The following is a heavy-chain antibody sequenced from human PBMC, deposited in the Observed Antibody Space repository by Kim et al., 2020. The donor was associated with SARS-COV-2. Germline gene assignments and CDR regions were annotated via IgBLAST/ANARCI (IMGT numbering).Heavy chain of an antibody. J-gene: IGHJ6*02. V-gene: IGHV4-30-4*01. D-gene: IGHD1-7*01. Sequence: SETLSLTCTVSGGSISSGDYYWSWIRQPPGKGLEWIGYIYYSGSTYYNPSLKSRVTISVDTSKNQFSLKLSSVTAADTAVYYCARVAGGRFSSTSSEDAETGTTYYYYYGMDVWGQGTTVTVSS. CDR3: ARVAGGRFSSTSSEDAETGTTYYYYYGMDV. CDR2: IYYSGST. CDR1: GGSISSGDYY.